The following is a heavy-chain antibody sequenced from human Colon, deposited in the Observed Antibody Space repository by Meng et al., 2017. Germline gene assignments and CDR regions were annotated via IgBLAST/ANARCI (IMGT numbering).Heavy chain of an antibody. CDR3: ARVFDY. V-gene: IGHV4-30-4*01. CDR1: SVSISSGDYY. CDR2: IYYSGTT. Sequence: QVQLQESGPGLVKPSQTLSLTCTVSSVSISSGDYYWSWIRQPPGKGLEWIGFIYYSGTTHYNPSLESRVTISGDTSKNQFSLKVTSVTAADTAVYYCARVFDYWGQGTLVTVSS. J-gene: IGHJ4*02.